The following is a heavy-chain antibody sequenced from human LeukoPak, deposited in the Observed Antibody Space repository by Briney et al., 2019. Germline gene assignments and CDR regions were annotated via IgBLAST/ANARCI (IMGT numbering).Heavy chain of an antibody. J-gene: IGHJ6*02. D-gene: IGHD5-18*01. CDR3: ARDGYSKYYYAMDV. Sequence: GGSLRLSCAASGFTFSSYGMHWVRQAPGKGLEWVAVIEYDGSNKYYADSVKGRFTISRDDSKNTLNLQMNSLRAEDTAVYYCARDGYSKYYYAMDVWGQGTTVTVSS. V-gene: IGHV3-33*05. CDR1: GFTFSSYG. CDR2: IEYDGSNK.